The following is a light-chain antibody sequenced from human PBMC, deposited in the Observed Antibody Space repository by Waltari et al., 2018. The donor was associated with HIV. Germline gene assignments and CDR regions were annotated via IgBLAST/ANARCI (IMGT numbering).Light chain of an antibody. J-gene: IGKJ2*01. Sequence: DIVMNQSPDSLAVSLGERATINCKSTQSVFYSSNNMSYLAWFQQIPRQAPKLLIAWTSTREFGVPDRFTGSGSGTDFTLTISSLQAEDVAVYYCHQYYSPPYTFGQGTKLEI. CDR3: HQYYSPPYT. V-gene: IGKV4-1*01. CDR1: QSVFYSSNNMSY. CDR2: WTS.